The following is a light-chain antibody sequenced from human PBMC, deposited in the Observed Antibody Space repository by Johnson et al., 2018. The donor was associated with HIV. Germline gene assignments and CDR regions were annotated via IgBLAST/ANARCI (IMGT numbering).Light chain of an antibody. Sequence: QSVLTQPPSVSAAPGQKVTISCSGSSSNIGNNYVSWYQQLPGRAPKLLIYDNNKRPSGIPDRFSGSKSGTSATLGITGLQTGDEADYYCGTWDSGLSAHYVFGTGTRVTGL. CDR2: DNN. J-gene: IGLJ1*01. V-gene: IGLV1-51*01. CDR1: SSNIGNNY. CDR3: GTWDSGLSAHYV.